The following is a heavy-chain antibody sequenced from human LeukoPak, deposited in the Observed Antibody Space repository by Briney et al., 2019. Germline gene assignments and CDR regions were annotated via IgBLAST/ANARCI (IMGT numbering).Heavy chain of an antibody. D-gene: IGHD3-3*01. Sequence: GGSLRLSCAASGFTFSSYSMSWVRQAPGKGLEWVSSISSSSSYIYYADSVKGRFTISRDNAKNSLYLQMNSLRAEDTAVYYCARDLYDFWSGYFFDYWGQGTLVTVSS. J-gene: IGHJ4*02. CDR1: GFTFSSYS. CDR2: ISSSSSYI. CDR3: ARDLYDFWSGYFFDY. V-gene: IGHV3-21*01.